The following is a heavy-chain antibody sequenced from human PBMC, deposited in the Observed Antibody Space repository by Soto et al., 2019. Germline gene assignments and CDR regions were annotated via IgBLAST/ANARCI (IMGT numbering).Heavy chain of an antibody. V-gene: IGHV3-23*01. CDR1: GFTFSSYA. D-gene: IGHD2-15*01. Sequence: EVQLLESGGGLVQPGGSLRLSCAASGFTFSSYAMSWVRQAPGKGLEWVSAISGSGGSTYYADSVKGRFTISRDNSKNTLYLQMNSLRAEDTAVYYCARDRMIVVVVAGTPIYYYYGMDVWGQGTTVTVSS. J-gene: IGHJ6*02. CDR2: ISGSGGST. CDR3: ARDRMIVVVVAGTPIYYYYGMDV.